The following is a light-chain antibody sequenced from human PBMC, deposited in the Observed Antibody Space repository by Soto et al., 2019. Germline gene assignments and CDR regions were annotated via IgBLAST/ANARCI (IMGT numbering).Light chain of an antibody. J-gene: IGLJ3*02. CDR3: QVWDSNTAV. CDR2: TDT. CDR1: NIGSKN. Sequence: CGGNNIGSKNVHWYQQKPGQAPVLVIYTDTIRPSGIPERISGSNSGNTATLTISRAQAGDEADYYCQVWDSNTAVFGGGTKLTVL. V-gene: IGLV3-9*01.